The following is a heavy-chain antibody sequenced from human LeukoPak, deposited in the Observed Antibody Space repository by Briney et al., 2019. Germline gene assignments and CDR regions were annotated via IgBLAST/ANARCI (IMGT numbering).Heavy chain of an antibody. CDR1: GYTFTGYY. Sequence: VGSVKVSCEASGYTFTGYYMNWVRQAPGQGLEWMGRINPNSGGTNYAQKFQGRVTITRDTSIHTPYMDLSSLRADDTAVYYCARQYIYGYIAYCGQASLVTASS. D-gene: IGHD5-18*01. J-gene: IGHJ4*01. CDR2: INPNSGGT. V-gene: IGHV1-2*06. CDR3: ARQYIYGYIAY.